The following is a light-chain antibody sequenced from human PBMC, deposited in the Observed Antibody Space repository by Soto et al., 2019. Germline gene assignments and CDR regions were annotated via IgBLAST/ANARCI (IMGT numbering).Light chain of an antibody. CDR1: QSVNNNY. V-gene: IGKV3-11*01. CDR2: DAS. Sequence: EIVLTQSPGTLSFSPGERAALSCRASQSVNNNYLAWYQQKPGQAPRLLIYDASNRATGIPARFSGSGSGTDFTLTISSLEPEDFAVYYCQQRSIWPLTFGQGTRLEIK. CDR3: QQRSIWPLT. J-gene: IGKJ5*01.